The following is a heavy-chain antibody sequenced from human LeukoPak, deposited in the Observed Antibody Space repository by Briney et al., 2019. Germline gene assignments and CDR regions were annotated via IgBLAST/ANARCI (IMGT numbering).Heavy chain of an antibody. CDR1: GFTFSSYG. J-gene: IGHJ4*02. D-gene: IGHD6-19*01. V-gene: IGHV3-23*01. Sequence: GGSLRLSCAASGFTFSSYGMSWVRQAPGKGLEWVSAISGSGGSTYYADSAKGRFTISRDNSKNTLYLQMNSLRAEDTAVYYCAKEMAVAGTRGYFDYWGQGTLVTVSS. CDR3: AKEMAVAGTRGYFDY. CDR2: ISGSGGST.